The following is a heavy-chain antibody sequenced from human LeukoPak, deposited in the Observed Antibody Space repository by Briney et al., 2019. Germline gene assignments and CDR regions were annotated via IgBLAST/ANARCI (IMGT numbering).Heavy chain of an antibody. CDR3: ARVRCSGGGCFYNFDY. CDR2: LSSSSTYV. Sequence: PGGSLRLSCAASGFTFSTYSMNWVRQAPGKGLEWVSSLSSSSTYVYYADSVKGRFTISRDNAKNSLYLQTNSLRAEDTAVYYCARVRCSGGGCFYNFDYWGQGTLVTVSS. CDR1: GFTFSTYS. J-gene: IGHJ4*02. D-gene: IGHD2-15*01. V-gene: IGHV3-21*01.